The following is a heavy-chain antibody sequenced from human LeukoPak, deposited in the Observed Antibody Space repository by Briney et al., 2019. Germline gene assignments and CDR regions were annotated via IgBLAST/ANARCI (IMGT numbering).Heavy chain of an antibody. CDR2: ISSSSSYI. J-gene: IGHJ4*02. CDR1: GFTFSSYS. Sequence: GGSLRLSCAASGFTFSSYSMNWVRQAPGKGLEWVSPISSSSSYIYYADSVKGRFTTSRDNAKNSLYLQMNSLRAEDTAVYYCARDRGYCSGGSCRLYYFDYWGQGTLVTVSS. D-gene: IGHD2-15*01. CDR3: ARDRGYCSGGSCRLYYFDY. V-gene: IGHV3-21*01.